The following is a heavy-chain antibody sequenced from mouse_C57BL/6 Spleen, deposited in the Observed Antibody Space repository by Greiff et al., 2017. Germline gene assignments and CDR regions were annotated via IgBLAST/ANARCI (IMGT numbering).Heavy chain of an antibody. Sequence: EVNVVESGGGLVKPGGSLKLSCAASGFTFSSYAMSWVRQTPEKRLEWIATLSDGGSYTYSPDNVKGRFTISKDNAKNNLYLQMSHLKSEDTAMYYCARERLAYWGQGTLVTVSA. CDR1: GFTFSSYA. J-gene: IGHJ3*01. V-gene: IGHV5-4*01. CDR2: LSDGGSYT. CDR3: ARERLAY.